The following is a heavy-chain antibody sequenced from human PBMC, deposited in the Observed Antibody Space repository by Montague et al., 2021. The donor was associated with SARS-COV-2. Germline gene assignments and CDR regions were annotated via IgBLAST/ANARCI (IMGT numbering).Heavy chain of an antibody. CDR1: GGSFSNYY. Sequence: SETLSLTCAVSGGSFSNYYWSWIRQPPGKGLEWIGEVNQSGATISSPSVKLGGPISESTSKNQFYLRLNSVTAADTAVYYCARGRRPVVVPGAGPAGRAFDIWGQGTMVTVSS. D-gene: IGHD2-2*01. J-gene: IGHJ3*02. V-gene: IGHV4-34*01. CDR3: ARGRRPVVVPGAGPAGRAFDI. CDR2: VNQSGAT.